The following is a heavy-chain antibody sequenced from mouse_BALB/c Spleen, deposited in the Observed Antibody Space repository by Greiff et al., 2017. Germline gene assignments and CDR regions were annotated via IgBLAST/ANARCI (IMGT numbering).Heavy chain of an antibody. CDR2: ISNGGGST. J-gene: IGHJ4*01. Sequence: EVKLMESGGGLVQPGGSLKLSCAASGFTFSSYTMSWVRQTPEKRLEWVAYISNGGGSTYYPDTVKGRFTISRDNAKNTLYLQMSSLKSEDTAMYYCAIMNNYAMDYWGQGTSVTVSS. D-gene: IGHD2-3*01. V-gene: IGHV5-12-2*01. CDR1: GFTFSSYT. CDR3: AIMNNYAMDY.